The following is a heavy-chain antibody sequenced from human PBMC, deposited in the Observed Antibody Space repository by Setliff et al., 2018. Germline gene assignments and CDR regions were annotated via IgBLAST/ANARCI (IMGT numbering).Heavy chain of an antibody. CDR1: GFTFSDHY. Sequence: GGSLRLSCAASGFTFSDHYMDWVRQAPGKGLEWVGRIRNKVNSYATIYAASVRGRFTISRDDSKNTAYLQMNSLKTEDTAVYYCAAAPAGSDVFDMWGQGTMVTVSS. CDR3: AAAPAGSDVFDM. D-gene: IGHD6-13*01. V-gene: IGHV3-72*01. J-gene: IGHJ3*02. CDR2: IRNKVNSYAT.